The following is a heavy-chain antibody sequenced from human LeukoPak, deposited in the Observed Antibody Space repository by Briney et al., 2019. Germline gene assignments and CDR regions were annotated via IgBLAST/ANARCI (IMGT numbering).Heavy chain of an antibody. Sequence: PGVSVRLFCAASGLAFSDYWMRWVRQAPGKGLEGVANKEPDGVQQTDVDSAKGRLPSSTDNAKNSLYLQRNSLRAEDTAIYYCARTFPYCGGGSCALGGQGTLVTVSP. J-gene: IGHJ4*02. D-gene: IGHD2-15*01. CDR1: GLAFSDYW. V-gene: IGHV3-7*01. CDR2: KEPDGVQQ. CDR3: ARTFPYCGGGSCAL.